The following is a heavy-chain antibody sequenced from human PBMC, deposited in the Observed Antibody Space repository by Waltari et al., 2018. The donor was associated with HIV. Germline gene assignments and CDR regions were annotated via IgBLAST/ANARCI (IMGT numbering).Heavy chain of an antibody. CDR2: INSDGSST. Sequence: EVQLVESGGGLVQPGGSLRLSCAASGFTFSTFWMHWVRQTPGKGLVWVSCINSDGSSTTYADSVKGRFTISRDNPKNTLYLQMSSLRAEDTAVYFCARGRYYGMDVWGQGTTVTVSS. J-gene: IGHJ6*02. V-gene: IGHV3-74*01. CDR3: ARGRYYGMDV. CDR1: GFTFSTFW.